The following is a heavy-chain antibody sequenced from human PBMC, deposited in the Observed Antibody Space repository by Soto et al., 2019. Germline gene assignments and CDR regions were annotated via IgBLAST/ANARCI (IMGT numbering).Heavy chain of an antibody. CDR1: GGTFGSYA. CDR2: IIPIPGTA. Sequence: SVKVSCKASGGTFGSYAISWVRQAPGQGLEWMGGIIPIPGTANYARKFQGRVTIAADESTSTAYMELSSLRSEDTAVYYCARSQGSSTSLEIYYYYYYGMDVWGQGTTVTVSS. CDR3: ARSQGSSTSLEIYYYYYYGMDV. D-gene: IGHD2-2*01. J-gene: IGHJ6*02. V-gene: IGHV1-69*13.